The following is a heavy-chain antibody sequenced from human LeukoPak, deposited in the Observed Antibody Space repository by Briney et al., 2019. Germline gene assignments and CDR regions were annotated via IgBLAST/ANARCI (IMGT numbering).Heavy chain of an antibody. CDR2: IIPIFGTA. CDR1: GYTFTNYY. Sequence: SVKVSCKASGYTFTNYYMHWVRQAPGQGLEWMGGIIPIFGTANYAQKFQGRVTITADKSTSTAYMELSSLRSEDTAVYYCARVKSSVTREYYFDYWGQGTLVTVSS. V-gene: IGHV1-69*06. CDR3: ARVKSSVTREYYFDY. D-gene: IGHD4-17*01. J-gene: IGHJ4*02.